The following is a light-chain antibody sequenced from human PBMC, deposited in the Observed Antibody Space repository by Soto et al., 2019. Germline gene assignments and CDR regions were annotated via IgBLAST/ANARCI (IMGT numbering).Light chain of an antibody. J-gene: IGLJ1*01. CDR3: SSYTSSSTLLYV. Sequence: QSALTQPASVSGSPGQSITISCTGTSSDVGGYNYVSWYQQHPGKAPKLMIYDVSNRPSGVSNRFSGPKSRNTASLTISGLQAEDEADYYCSSYTSSSTLLYVFGTGTKLTVL. V-gene: IGLV2-14*01. CDR1: SSDVGGYNY. CDR2: DVS.